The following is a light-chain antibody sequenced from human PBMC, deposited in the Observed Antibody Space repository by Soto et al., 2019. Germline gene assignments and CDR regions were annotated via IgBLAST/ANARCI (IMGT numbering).Light chain of an antibody. J-gene: IGKJ4*01. CDR1: QSISSW. CDR3: QQYNDWPPIT. CDR2: QAY. V-gene: IGKV1-5*03. Sequence: DIQMTQSPSTLSSSLGDSVTITCRASQSISSWLAWYQQKPGKAPKLLIYQAYSLEGGVPSRFRGSGSGTEFTLTISSLQSEDSAVYFCQQYNDWPPITFGGGTKVDIK.